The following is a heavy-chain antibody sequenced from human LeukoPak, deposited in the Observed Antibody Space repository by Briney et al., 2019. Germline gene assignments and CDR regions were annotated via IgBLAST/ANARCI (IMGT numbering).Heavy chain of an antibody. CDR3: ARDAIPQGYSYGHGY. Sequence: GGSLRLSCAASGFTVSSNYMSWVRQAPGKGLEWVSVIYSGGSTYYADSVKGRFTISRDNSKNTLYLQMNSLRDEDTAVYYCARDAIPQGYSYGHGYWGQGALVTVSS. D-gene: IGHD5-18*01. J-gene: IGHJ4*02. CDR1: GFTVSSNY. CDR2: IYSGGST. V-gene: IGHV3-53*01.